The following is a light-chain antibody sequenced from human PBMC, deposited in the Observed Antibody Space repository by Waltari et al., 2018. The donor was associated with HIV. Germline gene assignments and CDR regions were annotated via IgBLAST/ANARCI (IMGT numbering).Light chain of an antibody. CDR3: GTWDSGLSAVV. CDR1: SSNIGSND. J-gene: IGLJ3*02. V-gene: IGLV1-51*01. CDR2: DNY. Sequence: QSVLTQPPSVSAAPGQRVTISCSGSSSNIGSNDVSWYQQLPGTAPKLLIFDNYMRPSVIPDRFSGSKSGTSATLCITGLQTGGEADYYCGTWDSGLSAVVFGGGTKLTVL.